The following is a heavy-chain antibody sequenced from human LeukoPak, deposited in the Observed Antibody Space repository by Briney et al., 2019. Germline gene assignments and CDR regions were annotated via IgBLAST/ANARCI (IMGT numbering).Heavy chain of an antibody. CDR1: GGSISSYY. CDR2: IYYSGST. J-gene: IGHJ2*01. Sequence: SETLSLTCTVSGGSISSYYWSWIRQPPGKGLEWIGYIYYSGSTYYNPSLKSRGTISVDTSKNQFSLNVSSVTAADTAVYYCARARDPKNVDTAMVKEDWYFDLWGRGTLVTVSS. D-gene: IGHD5-18*01. V-gene: IGHV4-59*12. CDR3: ARARDPKNVDTAMVKEDWYFDL.